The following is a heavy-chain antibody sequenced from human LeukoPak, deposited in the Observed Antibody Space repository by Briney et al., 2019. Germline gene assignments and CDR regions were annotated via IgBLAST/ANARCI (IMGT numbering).Heavy chain of an antibody. CDR1: GYTFTSYG. J-gene: IGHJ5*02. CDR3: ARGHGYCSSTSCPRFDP. D-gene: IGHD2-2*03. CDR2: ISAYNGNT. V-gene: IGHV1-18*01. Sequence: GASVKVSCKASGYTFTSYGISWVRQAPGQGLEWMGWISAYNGNTNYAQKLQGRVTMTADTSTSTAYMELRSLRSDDTAVYYCARGHGYCSSTSCPRFDPWGQGTLVTVSS.